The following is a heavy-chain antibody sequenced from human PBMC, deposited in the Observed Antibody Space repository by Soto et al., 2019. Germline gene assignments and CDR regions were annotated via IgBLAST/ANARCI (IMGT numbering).Heavy chain of an antibody. Sequence: PSETLSLTCTVSGGSMVSYYWSWIRQPTGKELEWIGYIFYSGSTNYNPSLKSRATMSVDTSQNQFFLKLSGVTAADTAVYYSARAGVFFHHWGQGTLVTVSS. V-gene: IGHV4-59*01. CDR2: IFYSGST. D-gene: IGHD3-10*01. J-gene: IGHJ1*01. CDR1: GGSMVSYY. CDR3: ARAGVFFHH.